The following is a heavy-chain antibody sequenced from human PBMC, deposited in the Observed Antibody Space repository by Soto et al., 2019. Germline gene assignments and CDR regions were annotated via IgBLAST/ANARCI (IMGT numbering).Heavy chain of an antibody. CDR3: AKDRAGYYDSSGYPYYFDY. V-gene: IGHV3-30*18. Sequence: PGGSLRLSCAASGFTFSSYGMHWVRQAPGKGLEWVAVISYDGSNKYYADSVKGRFTISRDNSKNTLYLQMNSLRAEDTAVYYCAKDRAGYYDSSGYPYYFDYWGQGTLVTVSS. CDR2: ISYDGSNK. J-gene: IGHJ4*02. D-gene: IGHD3-22*01. CDR1: GFTFSSYG.